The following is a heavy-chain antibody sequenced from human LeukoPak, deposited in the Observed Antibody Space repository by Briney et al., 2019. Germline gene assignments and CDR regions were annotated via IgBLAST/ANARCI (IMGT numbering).Heavy chain of an antibody. V-gene: IGHV1-2*06. CDR2: INPTTGGT. D-gene: IGHD3-16*01. J-gene: IGHJ4*02. CDR3: ATLGEDNTDTPFDY. CDR1: GYTFIDYY. Sequence: ASVKVSCKTSGYTFIDYYIHWIRQAPGQGLEWMGRINPTTGGTDFAQKFQGKVSMTRDTSNSTAYMELSRLGSDDTAVYYCATLGEDNTDTPFDYWGQGTLVTVSS.